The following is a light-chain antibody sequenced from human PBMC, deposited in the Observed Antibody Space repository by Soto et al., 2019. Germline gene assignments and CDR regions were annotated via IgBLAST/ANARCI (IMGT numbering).Light chain of an antibody. J-gene: IGLJ2*01. Sequence: YELTQPPSVSVAPGKTASITCGGNNIGSKTVHWYQQKPGQAPVLVIYYDIDRPSGIPERFSGSNSGNTATLTISRVEAGDEADYYCQVWDSSADHPGAFGGGTKLTVL. CDR1: NIGSKT. CDR3: QVWDSSADHPGA. V-gene: IGLV3-21*04. CDR2: YDI.